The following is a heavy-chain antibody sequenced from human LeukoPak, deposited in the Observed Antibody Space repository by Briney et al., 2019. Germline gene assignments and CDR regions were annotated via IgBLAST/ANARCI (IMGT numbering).Heavy chain of an antibody. CDR2: INPNSGGT. V-gene: IGHV1-2*02. Sequence: ASVKVSCKASGYTFTGYYMHWVRQAPGQGLEWMGWINPNSGGTNYAQKFQGRVTMTRDTSISTAYMELSRLRSDDTAVYYCARDRITMVRGVIRINWFDPWGQGTLVTVSP. J-gene: IGHJ5*02. CDR1: GYTFTGYY. CDR3: ARDRITMVRGVIRINWFDP. D-gene: IGHD3-10*01.